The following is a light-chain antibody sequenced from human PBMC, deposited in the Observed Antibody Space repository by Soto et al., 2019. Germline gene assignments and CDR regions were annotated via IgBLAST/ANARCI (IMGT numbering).Light chain of an antibody. CDR2: GAS. CDR3: RQYARSPLT. V-gene: IGKV3-20*01. CDR1: QSVGNNY. J-gene: IGKJ4*01. Sequence: ENVLTQSPGTLSLSPGERAILSCRASQSVGNNYLGWFQQKLGQAPRLLIYGASNRATGIPDRFSGSGSGTDFTLTISRLEPEDFAVYYCRQYARSPLTFGGGTRVEIK.